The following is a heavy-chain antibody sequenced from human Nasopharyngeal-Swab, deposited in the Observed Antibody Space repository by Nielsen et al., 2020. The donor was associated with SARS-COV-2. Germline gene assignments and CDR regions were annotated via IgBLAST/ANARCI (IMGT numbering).Heavy chain of an antibody. J-gene: IGHJ6*02. Sequence: VRQAPGKGLEWVAVISYDGSNKYYADSVKGLFTISRDNSKNTLYLQMNSLRAEDTAVYYCASLPTVTTKGYGMDVWGQGTTVTVSS. D-gene: IGHD4-17*01. V-gene: IGHV3-30*04. CDR2: ISYDGSNK. CDR3: ASLPTVTTKGYGMDV.